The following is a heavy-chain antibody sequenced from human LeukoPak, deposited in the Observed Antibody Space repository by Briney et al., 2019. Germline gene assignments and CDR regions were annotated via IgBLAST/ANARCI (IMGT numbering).Heavy chain of an antibody. V-gene: IGHV5-51*01. CDR2: IYPGDSDT. Sequence: GESLKISCKGSGYSFTSYWIGWVRQMPGKGLEWMGIIYPGDSDTRYSPSFQGQVTISADKSINTAYLQWSSLKASDTAMYYCARRPVVVAATPGYFDCWGQGTLVTVSS. D-gene: IGHD2-15*01. CDR3: ARRPVVVAATPGYFDC. J-gene: IGHJ4*02. CDR1: GYSFTSYW.